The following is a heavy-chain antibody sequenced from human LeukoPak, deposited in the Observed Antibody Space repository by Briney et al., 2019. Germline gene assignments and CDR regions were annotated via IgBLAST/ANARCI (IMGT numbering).Heavy chain of an antibody. CDR3: ARDEYYSGYHFDY. CDR1: GGTFSNYA. D-gene: IGHD5-12*01. J-gene: IGHJ4*02. Sequence: SVKVSCKASGGTFSNYAISWVRQAPGQGLEWMGRIIPILGIANYAQKFQGRVTITADKSTSTAYMELSSLRSEDTAVYYCARDEYYSGYHFDYWGQGTLVTVSS. CDR2: IIPILGIA. V-gene: IGHV1-69*04.